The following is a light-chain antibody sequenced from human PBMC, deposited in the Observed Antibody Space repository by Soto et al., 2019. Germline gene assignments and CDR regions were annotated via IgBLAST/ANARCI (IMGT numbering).Light chain of an antibody. CDR2: GAS. Sequence: EVLMTQSPATLSVSPGERATLSCRASQSVSSNLAWYQQKPGQAPGLLIYGASTRATGVPARFSGSGSGTEFTLTISGLQSEDFAVYYCQQYSNWPPYTFGQGTKLEI. CDR3: QQYSNWPPYT. V-gene: IGKV3-15*01. CDR1: QSVSSN. J-gene: IGKJ2*01.